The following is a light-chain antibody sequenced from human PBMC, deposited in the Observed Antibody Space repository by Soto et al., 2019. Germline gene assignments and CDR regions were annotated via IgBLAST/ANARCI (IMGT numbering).Light chain of an antibody. CDR2: NSN. V-gene: IGLV1-44*01. Sequence: QSALTQPPSASGTPGQRVTISCSGSSSNIGSNPVNWYQQLPGTAPKLLIYNSNQRPSGVPDRFSGSKSGTSAPLAISGLQPEDEADCYCAAWDDSLNGWVFGGGTKVTVL. CDR1: SSNIGSNP. CDR3: AAWDDSLNGWV. J-gene: IGLJ3*02.